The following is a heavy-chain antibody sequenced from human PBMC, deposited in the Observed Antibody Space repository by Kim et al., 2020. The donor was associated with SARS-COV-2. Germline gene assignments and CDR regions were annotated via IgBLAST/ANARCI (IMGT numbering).Heavy chain of an antibody. D-gene: IGHD6-13*01. J-gene: IGHJ4*02. CDR2: IYSGDKT. V-gene: IGHV3-66*01. CDR3: ATNLAAAGLV. Sequence: GGSLRLSCAASGFTVSSNYMSWLRQAPGKGLEWLSVIYSGDKTYYVESVKGRLTISRDNSKNTLHLQMSSLRVEDTAVYYCATNLAAAGLVWGQGPLVTV. CDR1: GFTVSSNY.